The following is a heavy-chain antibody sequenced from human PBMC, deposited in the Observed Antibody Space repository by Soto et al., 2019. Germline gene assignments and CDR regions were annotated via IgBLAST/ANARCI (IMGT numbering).Heavy chain of an antibody. Sequence: QVQVEESGVGVVQTGGSLSLSCEASGFTFSSYGMQWVRPAQGKVLEWVAVIWYDGSRKFYADSVKGRFTISRDNSKNTLYLQMNSLRDEDTAGYYCARGVGHNVGRFDCWGQGTLVTVCS. J-gene: IGHJ4*02. D-gene: IGHD1-1*01. CDR1: GFTFSSYG. CDR3: ARGVGHNVGRFDC. V-gene: IGHV3-33*01. CDR2: IWYDGSRK.